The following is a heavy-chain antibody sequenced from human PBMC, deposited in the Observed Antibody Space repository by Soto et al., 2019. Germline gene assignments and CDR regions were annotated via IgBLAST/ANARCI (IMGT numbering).Heavy chain of an antibody. V-gene: IGHV1-18*01. CDR3: VQDRPRLTQNMDGLF. D-gene: IGHD1-1*01. Sequence: QVQLVQSGAEVTKPGASVKVSCQTSGYTSTHHGISWVRQAPGRGLEWVGWISAFTDYTDYAQKFQGRVTLTTAKPTSTAYMELRSLTSDDTAVYYCVQDRPRLTQNMDGLFWGQGTLVTVSS. CDR2: ISAFTDYT. J-gene: IGHJ4*02. CDR1: GYTSTHHG.